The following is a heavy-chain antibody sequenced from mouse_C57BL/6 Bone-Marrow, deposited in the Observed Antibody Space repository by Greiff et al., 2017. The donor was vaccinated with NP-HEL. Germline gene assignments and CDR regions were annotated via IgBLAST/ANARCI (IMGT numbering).Heavy chain of an antibody. D-gene: IGHD3-2*02. Sequence: EVQVVESGGDLVKPGGSLKLSCAASGFTFSSYGMPWVRQTPDKRLEWVATISSGGSYTYYPDSVKGRFTISRDNAKNTLYLQMSSLKSEDTAMYYCASPSSGSAWFAYWGQGTLVTVSA. CDR2: ISSGGSYT. CDR3: ASPSSGSAWFAY. V-gene: IGHV5-6*01. CDR1: GFTFSSYG. J-gene: IGHJ3*01.